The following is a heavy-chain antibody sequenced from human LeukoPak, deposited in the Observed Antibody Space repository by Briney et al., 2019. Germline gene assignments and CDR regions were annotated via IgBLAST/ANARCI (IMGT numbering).Heavy chain of an antibody. D-gene: IGHD1-26*01. V-gene: IGHV1-18*01. CDR3: ARGGTYYPCIDY. Sequence: ASVKASCKASGYTFTSSYINCVRQAPGQRLEWMGWISAYNGRTNYAQKFQGRVTMTTDSSTGTAYMDLTSLRSDDTAVYYCARGGTYYPCIDYWGQGTLVTVSS. J-gene: IGHJ4*02. CDR2: ISAYNGRT. CDR1: GYTFTSSY.